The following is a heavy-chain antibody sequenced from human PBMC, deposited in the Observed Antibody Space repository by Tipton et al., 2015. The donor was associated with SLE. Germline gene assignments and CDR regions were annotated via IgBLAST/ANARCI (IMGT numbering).Heavy chain of an antibody. Sequence: QVQLVQSGGGLVKPGGSLRPSCAASGFTFSDYYMSWIRQAPGQGLELGSYISSSGSTIYYADSVKGRFTITRDNAKTSLYLQMNILRDEDTAVYYCASAGQQLVKDGMDVWGQGTTVTVSS. CDR2: ISSSGSTI. D-gene: IGHD6-13*01. CDR3: ASAGQQLVKDGMDV. J-gene: IGHJ6*01. CDR1: GFTFSDYY. V-gene: IGHV3-11*01.